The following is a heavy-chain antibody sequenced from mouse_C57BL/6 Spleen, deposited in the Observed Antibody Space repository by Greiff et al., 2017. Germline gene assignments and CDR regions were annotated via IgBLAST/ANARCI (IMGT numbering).Heavy chain of an antibody. CDR2: IYPSDSET. CDR1: GYTFTSYW. V-gene: IGHV1-61*01. Sequence: VKQSCKASGYTFTSYWMDWVKQRPGQGLEWIGNIYPSDSETHYNQKFKDKATLTVDKSSSTAYMQLSSLTSEDSAVYYCARGGSLAWFAYWGQGTLVTVSA. J-gene: IGHJ3*01. CDR3: ARGGSLAWFAY.